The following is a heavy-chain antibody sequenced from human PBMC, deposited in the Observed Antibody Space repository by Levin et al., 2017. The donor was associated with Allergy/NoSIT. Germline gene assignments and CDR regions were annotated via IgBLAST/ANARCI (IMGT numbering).Heavy chain of an antibody. CDR2: ISSGGSPT. Sequence: LSLTCAASGFNFETYGMNWVRQAPGKGLEWVAHISSGGSPTYYADPVKGRFIISRDNAKKSLYLQMNSLRAEDTAVYYCARGVLEDWRQGTLVNVSS. V-gene: IGHV3-48*04. CDR3: ARGVLED. D-gene: IGHD2-8*02. J-gene: IGHJ4*02. CDR1: GFNFETYG.